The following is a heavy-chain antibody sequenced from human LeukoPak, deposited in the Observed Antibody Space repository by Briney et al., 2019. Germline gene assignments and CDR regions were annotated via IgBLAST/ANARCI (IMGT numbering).Heavy chain of an antibody. Sequence: ASVKVSCKASGYTFTSYGISWVRQAPGQGLEWMGWISAYNGNTNYAQKLQGRVTVTTDTSTSTAYMELRSLRSDDTAVYYCARDQSRYSSGWTPLKIWGQGTMVTVSS. J-gene: IGHJ3*02. CDR2: ISAYNGNT. CDR3: ARDQSRYSSGWTPLKI. CDR1: GYTFTSYG. V-gene: IGHV1-18*01. D-gene: IGHD6-19*01.